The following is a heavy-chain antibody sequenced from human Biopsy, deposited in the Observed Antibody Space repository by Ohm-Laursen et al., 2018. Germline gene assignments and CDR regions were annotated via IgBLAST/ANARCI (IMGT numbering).Heavy chain of an antibody. D-gene: IGHD5-24*01. J-gene: IGHJ6*02. Sequence: SLRLSCTASGFTFSDYYMCWIRQAPGKGLAWVSYITSGSSTTDYADSVKGRFTISRDNAKSSLFLQMNSLRAEDTAVYYCARDVEGFYSYAMDVWGQGTTVTVSS. V-gene: IGHV3-11*01. CDR1: GFTFSDYY. CDR3: ARDVEGFYSYAMDV. CDR2: ITSGSSTT.